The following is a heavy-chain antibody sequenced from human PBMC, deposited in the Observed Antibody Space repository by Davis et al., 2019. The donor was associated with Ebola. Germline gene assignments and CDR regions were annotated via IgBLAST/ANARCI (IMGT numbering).Heavy chain of an antibody. Sequence: GESLKISCAASGFTVSSNHMSWVRQAPGKGLEWVSVIYDHSTAYADSVRGRFIISRDKSNNTLYLEMNSLRVDDTAVYYCTRGPSYDSGVIGAFDIWGQGTTITVSS. CDR1: GFTVSSNH. V-gene: IGHV3-53*05. CDR2: IYDHST. D-gene: IGHD4-17*01. J-gene: IGHJ3*02. CDR3: TRGPSYDSGVIGAFDI.